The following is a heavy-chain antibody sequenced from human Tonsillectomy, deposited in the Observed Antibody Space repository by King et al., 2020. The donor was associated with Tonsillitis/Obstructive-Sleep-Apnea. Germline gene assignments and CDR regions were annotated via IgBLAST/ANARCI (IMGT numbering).Heavy chain of an antibody. D-gene: IGHD3-3*01. CDR2: ISGSGGGT. Sequence: VQLVESGGGLVQPGGSLRLSCAASRFTFNIYVMTWVRQAPGKGLEWVSGISGSGGGTYYADSVKGRFTISRDNSKNTLYLQMNSLRAEDTAVYYCAKDETEWRAGAPFDYWGQGTLVTVSS. CDR1: RFTFNIYV. V-gene: IGHV3-23*04. J-gene: IGHJ4*02. CDR3: AKDETEWRAGAPFDY.